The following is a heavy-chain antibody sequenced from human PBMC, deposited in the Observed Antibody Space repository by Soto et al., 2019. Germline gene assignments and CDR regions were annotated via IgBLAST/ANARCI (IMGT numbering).Heavy chain of an antibody. V-gene: IGHV3-64*01. Sequence: GGSLRLSCAASGFTFSTYAMHWVRQAPGKGLEYVSAISSDGGSPYYANSVKGRFTISRDNSKNTLYLQMGSLRAEDMAVYYCAARYYGSSSCFHFDHWGQGTLVTVSS. CDR1: GFTFSTYA. J-gene: IGHJ4*02. D-gene: IGHD2-2*01. CDR3: AARYYGSSSCFHFDH. CDR2: ISSDGGSP.